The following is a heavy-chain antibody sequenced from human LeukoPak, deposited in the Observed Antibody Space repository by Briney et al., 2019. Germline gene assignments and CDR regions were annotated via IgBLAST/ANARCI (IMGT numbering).Heavy chain of an antibody. J-gene: IGHJ4*02. CDR3: ANEGGDCFGGTCYSNY. CDR2: ISYDGSIK. V-gene: IGHV3-30-3*02. Sequence: GGSLRLSCAASGFIFRNYAMHWVRQAPGKGLEWVAAISYDGSIKDYADSVKGLFTISRDNFQNTLDLQMNSLRGEDTGVYYCANEGGDCFGGTCYSNYWGQGTLVTVSS. CDR1: GFIFRNYA. D-gene: IGHD2-15*01.